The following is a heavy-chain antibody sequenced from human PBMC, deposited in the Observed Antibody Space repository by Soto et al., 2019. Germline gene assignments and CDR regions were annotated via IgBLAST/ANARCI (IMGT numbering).Heavy chain of an antibody. CDR3: ATGPEVVYVVYFDP. Sequence: GGSLRLCCAASGFTFSGYAMSCVCPAPGKGLEWVSAISGSGGSTYYADFVKGRFTISRDYSKNTLYLQMNSLRAEGTAVYYCATGPEVVYVVYFDPWGQGTLVTISS. CDR1: GFTFSGYA. CDR2: ISGSGGST. V-gene: IGHV3-23*01. D-gene: IGHD2-8*02. J-gene: IGHJ4*02.